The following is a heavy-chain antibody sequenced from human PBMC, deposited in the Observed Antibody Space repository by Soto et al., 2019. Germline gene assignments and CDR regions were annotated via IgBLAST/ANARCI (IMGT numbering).Heavy chain of an antibody. J-gene: IGHJ3*02. V-gene: IGHV3-15*01. Sequence: SGGSLRLSCAASGFTFSNAWMSWVRQAPGKGLEWVGRIKSKTDGGTTDYAAPVEGRFTISRDDSKNTLYLQMNSLKTEDTAVYYCTTDLKYYGSGSYYAFDIWGQGTMVTVSS. CDR1: GFTFSNAW. CDR3: TTDLKYYGSGSYYAFDI. CDR2: IKSKTDGGTT. D-gene: IGHD3-10*01.